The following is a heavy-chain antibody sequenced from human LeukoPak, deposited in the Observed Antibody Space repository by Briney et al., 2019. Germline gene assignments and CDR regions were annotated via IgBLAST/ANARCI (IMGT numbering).Heavy chain of an antibody. CDR3: ARENRHDYDYVWGSYRSLDY. CDR1: GFTFTRHW. J-gene: IGHJ4*02. Sequence: GGSLRLSCVTSGFTFTRHWMTWVRQAPGKGLEWVANIKQDGSEKYYVDSVKGRFTISRDNAKNSLYLQMNSLRAEDTAVYYCARENRHDYDYVWGSYRSLDYWGQGTLVTVSS. CDR2: IKQDGSEK. D-gene: IGHD3-16*02. V-gene: IGHV3-7*01.